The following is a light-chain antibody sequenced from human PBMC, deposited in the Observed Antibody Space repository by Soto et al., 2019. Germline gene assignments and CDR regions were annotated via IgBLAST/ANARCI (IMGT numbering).Light chain of an antibody. Sequence: QPVLTQSPSASASLGASVKLTCTLSSGHSNYAIAWHQQQPEKGPRYLMILNSDGNHIKGDGIPDRFSGSSSGADHYLTISRHQYEAEADYSCQTWGTGIRVFGGGTKLTVL. V-gene: IGLV4-69*01. CDR3: QTWGTGIRV. CDR1: SGHSNYA. J-gene: IGLJ2*01. CDR2: LNSDGNH.